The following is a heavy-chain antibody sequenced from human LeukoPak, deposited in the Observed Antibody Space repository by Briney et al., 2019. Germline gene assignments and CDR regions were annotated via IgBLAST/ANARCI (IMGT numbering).Heavy chain of an antibody. J-gene: IGHJ5*02. Sequence: GGSLRLSCAASGFSISGHSMNWVRQAPGKGLEWVSSISSNSKSTYYADSVKGRFTISRDNAKNSLFLQMNSLRAEDTAVYYCAKSLAASVDWFDPWGQGTLVTVSS. CDR2: ISSNSKST. CDR1: GFSISGHS. D-gene: IGHD6-6*01. CDR3: AKSLAASVDWFDP. V-gene: IGHV3-21*01.